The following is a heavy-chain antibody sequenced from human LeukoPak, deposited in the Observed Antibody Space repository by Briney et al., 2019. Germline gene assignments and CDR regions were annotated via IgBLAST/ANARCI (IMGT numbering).Heavy chain of an antibody. J-gene: IGHJ6*02. D-gene: IGHD6-13*01. CDR3: ARDAGQQLSYYYGMDV. Sequence: PGGSLRLSCAASGFTFSSYAMSWVRQAPGKGLEWVSYISSSGSTIYYADSVKGRFTISRDNAKNSLYLQMNSLRAEDTAVYYCARDAGQQLSYYYGMDVWGQGTTVTVSS. CDR2: ISSSGSTI. CDR1: GFTFSSYA. V-gene: IGHV3-48*04.